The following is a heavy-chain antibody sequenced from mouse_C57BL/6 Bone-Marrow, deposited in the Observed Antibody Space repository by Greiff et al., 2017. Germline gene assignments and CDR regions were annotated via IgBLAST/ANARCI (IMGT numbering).Heavy chain of an antibody. Sequence: DVKLVESGGGLVKPGGSLKLSCAASGFTFSSYTMSWVRQTPEKRLEWVATISGGGGNTYYPDSVKGRFTISRDNAKNTLYLQMSSLRSEDTALYYCARLDGYWGYAMDYWGQGTSVTVSS. J-gene: IGHJ4*01. D-gene: IGHD2-3*01. V-gene: IGHV5-9*01. CDR1: GFTFSSYT. CDR3: ARLDGYWGYAMDY. CDR2: ISGGGGNT.